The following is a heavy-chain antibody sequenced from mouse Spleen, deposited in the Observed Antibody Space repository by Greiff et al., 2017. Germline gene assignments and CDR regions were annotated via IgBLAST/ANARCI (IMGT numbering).Heavy chain of an antibody. Sequence: EVQGVESGGGLVKPGGSLKLSCAASGFTFSDYGMHWVRQAPEKGLEWVAYISSGSSTIYYADTVKGRFTISRDNAKNTLFLQMTSLRSEDTAMYYCARPDYRYDYYAMDYWGQGTSVTVSS. J-gene: IGHJ4*01. CDR2: ISSGSSTI. CDR3: ARPDYRYDYYAMDY. D-gene: IGHD2-14*01. CDR1: GFTFSDYG. V-gene: IGHV5-17*01.